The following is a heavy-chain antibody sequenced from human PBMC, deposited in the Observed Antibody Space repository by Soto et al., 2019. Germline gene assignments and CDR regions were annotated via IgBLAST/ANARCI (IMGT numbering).Heavy chain of an antibody. J-gene: IGHJ4*02. CDR2: IRSKANSYAT. CDR3: TRHAQDVLRYFDWPYYFDY. Sequence: GGSLRLSCAASGFTFSGSAMHWVRQASGKGLEWVGRIRSKANSYATAYAASVKGRFTISRDDSKNTAYLQMNSLKTEDTAVYYCTRHAQDVLRYFDWPYYFDYWGQGTLVTVSS. V-gene: IGHV3-73*01. D-gene: IGHD3-9*01. CDR1: GFTFSGSA.